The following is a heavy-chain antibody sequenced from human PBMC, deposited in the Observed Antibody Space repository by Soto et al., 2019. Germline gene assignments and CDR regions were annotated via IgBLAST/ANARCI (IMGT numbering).Heavy chain of an antibody. CDR1: GFTFSSYS. D-gene: IGHD5-18*01. CDR2: ISSSSSYI. CDR3: ARDLNPRRGYSYGYPY. V-gene: IGHV3-21*01. J-gene: IGHJ4*02. Sequence: GGSLRLSCAASGFTFSSYSMNWVRQAPGKGLEWVSSISSSSSYIYYADSVKGRFTISRDNAKNSLYLQMNSLRAEDTAVYYCARDLNPRRGYSYGYPYWGQGTRVTVAS.